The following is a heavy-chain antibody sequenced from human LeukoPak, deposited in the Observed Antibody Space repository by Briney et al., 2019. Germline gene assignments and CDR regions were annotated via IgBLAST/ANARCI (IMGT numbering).Heavy chain of an antibody. CDR2: IYYSGST. J-gene: IGHJ6*03. Sequence: SETLSLTCTVSGGCISSHYWSWIRQPPGKGLEWIGYIYYSGSTNYNPSLKSRVTISVDTSKNQFSLKLSSVTAADTAVYYCARGRRSSWAIGYYYYYYMDVWGKGTTVTVSS. D-gene: IGHD6-13*01. CDR1: GGCISSHY. CDR3: ARGRRSSWAIGYYYYYYMDV. V-gene: IGHV4-59*11.